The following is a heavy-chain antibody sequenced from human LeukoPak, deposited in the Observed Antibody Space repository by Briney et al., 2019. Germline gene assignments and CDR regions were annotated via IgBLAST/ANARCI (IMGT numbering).Heavy chain of an antibody. CDR3: ARAGGVDTAMVSRGFDY. V-gene: IGHV1-46*01. J-gene: IGHJ4*02. D-gene: IGHD5-18*01. CDR1: GYTFTSYY. Sequence: ASVKVSCKASGYTFTSYYMHWVRQAPGQGLERMGIINPSGGSTSYAQKFQGRVTMTRDTSTSTVYMELSSLRSEDTAVYYCARAGGVDTAMVSRGFDYWGQGTLVTVSS. CDR2: INPSGGST.